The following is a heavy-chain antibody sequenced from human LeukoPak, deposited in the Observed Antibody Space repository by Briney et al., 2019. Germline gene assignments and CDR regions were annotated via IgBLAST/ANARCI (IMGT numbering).Heavy chain of an antibody. CDR1: GFTFSSYG. CDR2: ISYDGSNK. CDR3: ARGLSGSEKGLLNRVIRQKKYYYMDV. Sequence: GGSLRLSCAASGFTFSSYGMHWVRQAPGKGLEWVAVISYDGSNKYYADSVKGRFTISRDNSKNTLYLQMNSLRAEDTAVYYCARGLSGSEKGLLNRVIRQKKYYYMDVWGKGTTVTVSS. V-gene: IGHV3-30*03. J-gene: IGHJ6*03. D-gene: IGHD3-22*01.